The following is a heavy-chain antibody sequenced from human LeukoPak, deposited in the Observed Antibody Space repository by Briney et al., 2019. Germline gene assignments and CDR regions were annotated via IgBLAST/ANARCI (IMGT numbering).Heavy chain of an antibody. CDR2: ISSSSSYI. Sequence: GGSLRLSCAASGFTFSSYSMNWVRQAPGKGLEWVSSISSSSSYIYYAYSVKGRFTISRDNAKNSLFLQMNSLRAGDTAVYYCARFIAATGVDSWGQGTLVTVSS. CDR3: ARFIAATGVDS. J-gene: IGHJ4*02. V-gene: IGHV3-21*01. D-gene: IGHD6-13*01. CDR1: GFTFSSYS.